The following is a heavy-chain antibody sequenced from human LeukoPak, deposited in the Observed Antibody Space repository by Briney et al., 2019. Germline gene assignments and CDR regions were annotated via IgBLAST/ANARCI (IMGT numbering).Heavy chain of an antibody. CDR1: GFTFSSYW. D-gene: IGHD4-17*01. J-gene: IGHJ4*02. CDR2: IKQDGSEK. Sequence: PGGSLRLSCAASGFTFSSYWMSWVRQAPGKGLEWVANIKQDGSEKYYVDSVKGRFTISRDNAKNSLYLQMNSLRAEDTAVYYCASHDYGVHFDYWGQGTLVTVSS. CDR3: ASHDYGVHFDY. V-gene: IGHV3-7*01.